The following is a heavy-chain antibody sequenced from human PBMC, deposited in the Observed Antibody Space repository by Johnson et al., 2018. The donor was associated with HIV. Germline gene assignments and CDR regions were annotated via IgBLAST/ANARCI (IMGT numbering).Heavy chain of an antibody. J-gene: IGHJ3*02. CDR1: GFTVSSNY. Sequence: EVQLVESGGGLIQPGGSLRLSCAASGFTVSSNYMSWVRQAPGKGLEWVANINQDGSEKYYVDSVKGRFTISRDNAKNSLYLQMNSLRAEDTAGYYCARDSRAFDIWCQGTMVTVSS. CDR2: INQDGSEK. CDR3: ARDSRAFDI. V-gene: IGHV3-7*03.